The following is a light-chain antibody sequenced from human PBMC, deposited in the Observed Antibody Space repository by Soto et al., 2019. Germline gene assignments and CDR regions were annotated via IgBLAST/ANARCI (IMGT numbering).Light chain of an antibody. CDR1: SSDVGGYNY. Sequence: QSVLTQPASVSGSLGQSITISCTGTSSDVGGYNYVSWYQQFPGQAPNLIIYDVTNRPSGVSSRFSGSKSGNRASLTISGLQAEDEADYYCSSYTTSTTLCVVGTGTKLTVL. CDR2: DVT. J-gene: IGLJ1*01. CDR3: SSYTTSTTLCV. V-gene: IGLV2-14*03.